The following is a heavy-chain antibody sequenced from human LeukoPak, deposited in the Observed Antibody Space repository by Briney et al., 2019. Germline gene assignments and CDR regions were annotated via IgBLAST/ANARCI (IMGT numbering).Heavy chain of an antibody. J-gene: IGHJ4*02. CDR2: ISAYNGNS. CDR1: GYTFTSYG. V-gene: IGHV1-18*01. CDR3: ARETIAVAGTGFDY. D-gene: IGHD6-19*01. Sequence: GASVKVSCKASGYTFTSYGISWVRQAPGQGLEWMGWISAYNGNSNYAQKLQGRVTMTTDTSTSTAYMELRSLRSDDTAVYYCARETIAVAGTGFDYWGQGTLVTVSS.